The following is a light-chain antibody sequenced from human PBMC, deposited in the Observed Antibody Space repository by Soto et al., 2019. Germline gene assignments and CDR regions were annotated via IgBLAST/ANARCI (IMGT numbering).Light chain of an antibody. CDR1: QTILYSSNNKSY. CDR2: WAS. CDR3: QQYYTTPRT. V-gene: IGKV4-1*01. J-gene: IGKJ1*01. Sequence: DIVMTQSPDSLAVSLGEGASINCKSSQTILYSSNNKSYLAWYQQSPGQPPKLLIYWASTRESGVPDRLSGSGSGTDFTLTISSLQAEDVAVYYCQQYYTTPRTFGQGTKVEIK.